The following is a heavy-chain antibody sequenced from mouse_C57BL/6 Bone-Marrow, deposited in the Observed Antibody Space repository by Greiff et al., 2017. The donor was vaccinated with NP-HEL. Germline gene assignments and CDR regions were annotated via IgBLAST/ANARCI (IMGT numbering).Heavy chain of an antibody. CDR1: GYTFTSYW. V-gene: IGHV1-64*01. Sequence: QVQLQQPGAELVKPGASVKLSCKASGYTFTSYWMHWVKQRPGQGLEWIVMIHPNSGSTNYNEKFKSKATLTVDKSSSTAYMQLSSLTSEDSAVYYCARQDTTVVATPAYWGQGTLVTVSA. CDR3: ARQDTTVVATPAY. D-gene: IGHD1-1*01. CDR2: IHPNSGST. J-gene: IGHJ3*01.